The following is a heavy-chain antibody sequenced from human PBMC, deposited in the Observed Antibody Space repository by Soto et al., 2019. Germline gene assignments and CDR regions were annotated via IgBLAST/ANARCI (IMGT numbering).Heavy chain of an antibody. D-gene: IGHD3-22*01. CDR1: GFTFSSYA. CDR2: ISYDGSNK. CDR3: ARDLDSSGFLDY. V-gene: IGHV3-30-3*01. Sequence: QVQLVESGGGVVQPGRSLRLSCAASGFTFSSYAMHWVRQAPGKGLEWVAVISYDGSNKYYADSVKGRFTISRDNSKNTLYLQMNSLRVEDTAVYYCARDLDSSGFLDYWGQGTLVTVSS. J-gene: IGHJ4*02.